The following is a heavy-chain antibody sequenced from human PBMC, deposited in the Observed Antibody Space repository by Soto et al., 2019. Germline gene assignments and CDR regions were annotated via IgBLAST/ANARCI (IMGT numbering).Heavy chain of an antibody. CDR3: ARPPGIAAAGGFEY. CDR2: ISISSSYI. CDR1: GFTFSSYS. J-gene: IGHJ4*02. D-gene: IGHD6-13*01. V-gene: IGHV3-21*01. Sequence: EVQLVESGGGLVKPGGSLRLSCAASGFTFSSYSMNWVRQAPGKGLECVSSISISSSYIYYADSVKGRFTISSDNANNCLYRQLNSLRTEDTDVYYCARPPGIAAAGGFEYWGQGTLVTVSS.